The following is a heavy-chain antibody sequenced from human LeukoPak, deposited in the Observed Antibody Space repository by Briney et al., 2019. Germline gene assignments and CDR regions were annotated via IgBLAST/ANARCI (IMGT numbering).Heavy chain of an antibody. Sequence: SETLSLTCAVYGGSLSGYYWTWIRQPPGKGLEWIGEINHSGSTNYNPSLKSRVTISIDTSKNQISLNLTSVTAADTALYYCAGGTTPGVFWGQGTLATVSS. CDR1: GGSLSGYY. V-gene: IGHV4-34*01. CDR3: AGGTTPGVF. J-gene: IGHJ4*02. CDR2: INHSGST. D-gene: IGHD3-10*01.